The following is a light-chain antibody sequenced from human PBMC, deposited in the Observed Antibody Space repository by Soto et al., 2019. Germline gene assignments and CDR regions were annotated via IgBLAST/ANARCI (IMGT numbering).Light chain of an antibody. CDR2: EVT. CDR1: SSDIGGHHF. CDR3: RSYTSRSLCV. Sequence: QSALTQPASVSGSPGQSITISCTGTSSDIGGHHFVSWYQQQSGRAPKLVIYEVTDRPSGVSDRFSGSKSGNTASLTISGLQTEHEADYYCRSYTSRSLCVLGTGNKITFL. V-gene: IGLV2-14*01. J-gene: IGLJ1*01.